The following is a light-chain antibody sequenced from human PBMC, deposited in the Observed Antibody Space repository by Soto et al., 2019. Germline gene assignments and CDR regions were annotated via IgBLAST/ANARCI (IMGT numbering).Light chain of an antibody. CDR3: SSYTSTHSCV. CDR1: SSDVGGYTY. CDR2: DVS. J-gene: IGLJ1*01. Sequence: QSVLTQPASVSGSPGQSIAISCTGTSSDVGGYTYVSWYQQHPGKAPKLMIYDVSSRPSGVSDRFSGSKSDNTASLTISGLQSEDEADYYCSSYTSTHSCVFGTGTKATVL. V-gene: IGLV2-14*01.